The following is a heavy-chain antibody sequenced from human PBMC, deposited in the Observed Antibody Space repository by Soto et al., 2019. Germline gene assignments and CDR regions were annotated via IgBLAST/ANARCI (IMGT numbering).Heavy chain of an antibody. CDR2: ISSSGNT. J-gene: IGHJ4*02. CDR1: DGSISNFY. Sequence: PSETLSLTCTVSDGSISNFYWSWIRQPPGKGLEWIGYISSSGNTNYNPSLKSRVSISVDTSKNQFSLNLTSVTAADTGVXYCARAPMVLTRSYFDSWGQGTPVTVSS. CDR3: ARAPMVLTRSYFDS. V-gene: IGHV4-59*01. D-gene: IGHD3-22*01.